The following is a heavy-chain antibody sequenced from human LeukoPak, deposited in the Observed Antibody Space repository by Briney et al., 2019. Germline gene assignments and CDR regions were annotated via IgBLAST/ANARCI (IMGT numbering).Heavy chain of an antibody. J-gene: IGHJ4*02. CDR1: GFTFSSYA. Sequence: GGSLRLSCAASGFTFSSYAMSWVRQIPGKGLEWVSGINGNGGSTNYADSVKGRFTISRNNSKNTLYLQMNSLRAEDTAVYYCAILTVTTAYWGQGTLVTVSS. CDR2: INGNGGST. V-gene: IGHV3-23*01. D-gene: IGHD4-17*01. CDR3: AILTVTTAY.